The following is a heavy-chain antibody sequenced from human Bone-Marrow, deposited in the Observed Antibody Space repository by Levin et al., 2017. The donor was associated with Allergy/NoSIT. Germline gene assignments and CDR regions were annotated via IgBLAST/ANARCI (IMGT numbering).Heavy chain of an antibody. CDR1: CGSLSSTSNY. D-gene: IGHD1-14*01. Sequence: SQTLSLTCTVSCGSLSSTSNYWAWIRQPPGKGLAWIGNIYYDGSTYYNPSLRSRVIMSVDTSKNQFSLILVSVTAADTAMYYCARIPVPGWFDPWGQGTLVTVSS. J-gene: IGHJ5*02. CDR3: ARIPVPGWFDP. V-gene: IGHV4-39*07. CDR2: IYYDGST.